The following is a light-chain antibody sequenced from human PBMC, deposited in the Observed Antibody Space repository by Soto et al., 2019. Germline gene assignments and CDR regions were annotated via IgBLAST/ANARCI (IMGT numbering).Light chain of an antibody. CDR3: VLYMGSGIWV. Sequence: QTVVTQKPSFSVSPGGTSTPIVALSSGSASTSYYPSWYQQTPGQSPRALVYSTNIRSSGVPDRFSGSILGTKAALTITGAQADDESDYYCVLYMGSGIWVFGGGTKLTVL. CDR1: SGSASTSYY. V-gene: IGLV8-61*01. J-gene: IGLJ3*02. CDR2: STN.